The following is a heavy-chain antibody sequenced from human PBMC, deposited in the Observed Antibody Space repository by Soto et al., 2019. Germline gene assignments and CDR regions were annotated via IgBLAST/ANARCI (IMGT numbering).Heavy chain of an antibody. Sequence: PGGSLVLSCSASGCAFSSYAVIWVRHTPGKGLEWVSAISGSGGSTYYADSVKGRFTISRDNSKNTLYLQMNSLRAEDTAVYYCAKLPRPRHTSDDFGYWGQGTLVTVSS. CDR1: GCAFSSYA. CDR3: AKLPRPRHTSDDFGY. CDR2: ISGSGGST. D-gene: IGHD1-1*01. V-gene: IGHV3-23*01. J-gene: IGHJ4*02.